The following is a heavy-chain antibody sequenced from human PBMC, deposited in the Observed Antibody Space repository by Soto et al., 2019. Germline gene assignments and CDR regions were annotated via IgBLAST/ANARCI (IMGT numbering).Heavy chain of an antibody. CDR1: GFTFNNYT. D-gene: IGHD3-3*01. CDR3: ARRLISIFGVVIMAHYGLDV. V-gene: IGHV3-21*01. J-gene: IGHJ6*02. CDR2: ISGSSNYI. Sequence: EVPLVESGGGLVRTGGSLRLSCAASGFTFNNYTMNWVRQTPEKGLAWVASISGSSNYIEYTDAVKGRFTISRDNASNSLYMQMNRLRDEDTAFYYCARRLISIFGVVIMAHYGLDVCGPGIKVTGSS.